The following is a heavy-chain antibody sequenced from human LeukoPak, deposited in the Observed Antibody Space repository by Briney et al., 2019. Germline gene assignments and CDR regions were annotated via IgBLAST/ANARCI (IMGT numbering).Heavy chain of an antibody. D-gene: IGHD3-9*01. V-gene: IGHV3-23*01. J-gene: IGHJ4*02. CDR3: AKVRYDILTGYPPFDY. Sequence: GGSLRLSCAASGFTFSSYAMSWVRQAPGEGLEWVSAISGSGDSTYYADSVKGRFTISRDNSKNTLYLQMNSLRAEDTAVYYCAKVRYDILTGYPPFDYWGQGTLVTVSS. CDR2: ISGSGDST. CDR1: GFTFSSYA.